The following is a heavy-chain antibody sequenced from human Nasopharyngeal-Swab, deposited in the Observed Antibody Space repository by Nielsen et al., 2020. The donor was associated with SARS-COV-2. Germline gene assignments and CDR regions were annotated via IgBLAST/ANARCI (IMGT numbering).Heavy chain of an antibody. CDR3: ARPNTPEDIVVVPAAIAFDI. CDR2: IYYSGST. J-gene: IGHJ3*02. Sequence: WIRQPPGKGLEWIGSIYYSGSTYYNPSLKSRVTISVDTSKNQFSLKLSSVTAADTAVYYCARPNTPEDIVVVPAAIAFDIWGQGTMVPSPQ. V-gene: IGHV4-39*01. D-gene: IGHD2-2*01.